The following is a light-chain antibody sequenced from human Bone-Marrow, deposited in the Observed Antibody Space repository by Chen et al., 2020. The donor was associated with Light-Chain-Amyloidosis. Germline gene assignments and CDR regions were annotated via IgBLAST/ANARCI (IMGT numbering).Light chain of an antibody. CDR1: SSDVGGYNY. CDR3: SSYTSSSTLV. Sequence: QSALTQPASVSGSPGQSITISCTGTSSDVGGYNYVSLYQQHPGKAPKLMIYEVTNRPSGLSNRFTGSKSGNTASLTISGLQAEDEADYYCSSYTSSSTLVFGGGTKLTVL. J-gene: IGLJ2*01. V-gene: IGLV2-14*01. CDR2: EVT.